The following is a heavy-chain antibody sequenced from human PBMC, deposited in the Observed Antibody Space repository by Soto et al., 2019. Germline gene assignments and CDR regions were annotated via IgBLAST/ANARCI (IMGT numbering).Heavy chain of an antibody. CDR2: IYPGDSDT. CDR1: GYSFTSYW. V-gene: IGHV5-51*01. D-gene: IGHD6-6*01. Sequence: PGESLKISCKGSGYSFTSYWIGWVRQMPGKGLEWMGIIYPGDSDTRYSPSFQGQVTISADKSISTAYLQWSSLKASDTSMYYCARLPRSSSSFVSGWFDPWGQGTLVTVSS. J-gene: IGHJ5*02. CDR3: ARLPRSSSSFVSGWFDP.